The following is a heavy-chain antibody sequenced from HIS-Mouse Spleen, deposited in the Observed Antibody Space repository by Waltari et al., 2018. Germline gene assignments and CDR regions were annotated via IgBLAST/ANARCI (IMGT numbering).Heavy chain of an antibody. CDR3: AREGDSGSYFDY. CDR2: IKQDGSEK. D-gene: IGHD1-26*01. CDR1: GFTFSSYW. V-gene: IGHV3-7*01. Sequence: SCAASGFTFSSYWMSWVRQAPGKGLEWVANIKQDGSEKYYVDSVKGRFTISRDNAKNSLYLQMNSLRAEDTAVYYCAREGDSGSYFDYWGQGTLVTVSS. J-gene: IGHJ4*02.